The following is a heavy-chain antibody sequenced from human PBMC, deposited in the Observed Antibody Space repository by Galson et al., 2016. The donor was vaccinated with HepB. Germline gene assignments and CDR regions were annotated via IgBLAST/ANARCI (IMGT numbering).Heavy chain of an antibody. V-gene: IGHV3-74*03. CDR2: INIDGSGT. Sequence: SLRLSCAASGFTFTDYWIHWVRQGPRKGLVWVSYINIDGSGTTYADSVKGRFTVSRDNAKKTVYLQMNSLRAEDTAVYYCATIPKQGTDGNYPWGQGTLVTVSS. D-gene: IGHD2-2*02. CDR1: GFTFTDYW. CDR3: ATIPKQGTDGNYP. J-gene: IGHJ5*02.